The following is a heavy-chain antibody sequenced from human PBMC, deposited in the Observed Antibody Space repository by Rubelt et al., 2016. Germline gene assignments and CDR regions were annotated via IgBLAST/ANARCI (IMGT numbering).Heavy chain of an antibody. CDR1: GFTFSSYG. CDR2: IYSGGST. D-gene: IGHD7-27*01. CDR3: ASKTGTGADAFDI. Sequence: LSCAASGFTFSSYGMHWVRQAPGKGLEWVSVIYSGGSTYYADSVKGRFTISRHNSKNTLYLQMNSLRAEDTAVYYCASKTGTGADAFDIWGQGTMVTVSS. J-gene: IGHJ3*02. V-gene: IGHV3-NL1*01.